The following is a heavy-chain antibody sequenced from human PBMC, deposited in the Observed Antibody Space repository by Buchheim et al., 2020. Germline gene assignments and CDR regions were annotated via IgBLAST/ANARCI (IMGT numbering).Heavy chain of an antibody. CDR2: ISSSSSYI. CDR3: ARDWKWGSPWGDYFDY. Sequence: EVQLVESGGSLVKPGGSLRLSCAASGFTFSSYSMNWVRQAPGKGLEWVSSISSSSSYIYYADSVKGRFTIPRDNAKTSLYLQMNSLRAEDTAVYYCARDWKWGSPWGDYFDYWGQGTL. J-gene: IGHJ4*02. CDR1: GFTFSSYS. D-gene: IGHD3-16*01. V-gene: IGHV3-21*01.